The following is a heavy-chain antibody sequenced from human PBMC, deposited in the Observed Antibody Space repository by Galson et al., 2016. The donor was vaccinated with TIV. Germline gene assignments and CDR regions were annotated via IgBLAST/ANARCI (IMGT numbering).Heavy chain of an antibody. CDR2: INYSGST. CDR3: ARDPIRNGGVWFDP. J-gene: IGHJ5*02. CDR1: GGSISSHY. D-gene: IGHD1-1*01. Sequence: ETLSLPCTVSGGSISSHYWNWIRQPPGKGLEWIGYINYSGSTNYNPSLKSRLTISSDTSRNQFSLKLSSVTAADTAVYYCARDPIRNGGVWFDPWGQGTLVTVSS. V-gene: IGHV4-59*11.